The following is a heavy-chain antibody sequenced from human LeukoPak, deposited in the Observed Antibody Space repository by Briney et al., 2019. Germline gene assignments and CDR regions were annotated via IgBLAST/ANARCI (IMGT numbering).Heavy chain of an antibody. Sequence: ASVKVSCKASGYTFTSYGISWVRQAPGQGLEWMGWISAYNGNTNYAQKLQGRVTMTTDTSTSTAYMELRSLRSDDTAVYYCAEVRDRLSSFYPAAWGQGTLVSVSS. J-gene: IGHJ4*02. D-gene: IGHD6-13*01. V-gene: IGHV1-18*01. CDR2: ISAYNGNT. CDR3: AEVRDRLSSFYPAA. CDR1: GYTFTSYG.